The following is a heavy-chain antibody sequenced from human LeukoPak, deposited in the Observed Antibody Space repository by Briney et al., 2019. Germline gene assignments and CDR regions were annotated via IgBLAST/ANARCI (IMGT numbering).Heavy chain of an antibody. CDR2: IIPIFGTA. D-gene: IGHD4-17*01. CDR3: ARGGRTVTPNIVYFDY. V-gene: IGHV1-69*05. J-gene: IGHJ4*02. CDR1: GGTFSSYA. Sequence: SSVKVSCKASGGTFSSYAISWVRQASGQGLEWMGGIIPIFGTANYAQKFQGRVTITTDESTSTAYMELSSLRSEDTAVYYCARGGRTVTPNIVYFDYWGQGTLVTVSS.